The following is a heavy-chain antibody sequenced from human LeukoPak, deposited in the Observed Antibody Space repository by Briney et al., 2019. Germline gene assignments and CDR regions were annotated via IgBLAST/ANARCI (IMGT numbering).Heavy chain of an antibody. CDR3: ARGVGYYYDSSGYPLTGYFDY. D-gene: IGHD3-22*01. J-gene: IGHJ4*02. CDR1: GHAFIDYY. V-gene: IGHV1-46*01. Sequence: GASVKVSCKASGHAFIDYYMHWVRQAPGQGLEWMGWINPSGGSTSYAQKFQGRVTMTRDMSTSTVYMELSSLRSEDTAVYYCARGVGYYYDSSGYPLTGYFDYWGQGTLVTVSS. CDR2: INPSGGST.